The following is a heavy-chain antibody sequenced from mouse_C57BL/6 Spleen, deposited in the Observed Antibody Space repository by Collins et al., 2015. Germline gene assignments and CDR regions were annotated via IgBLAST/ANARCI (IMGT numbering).Heavy chain of an antibody. J-gene: IGHJ3*01. CDR3: DDCDGRY. V-gene: IGHV14-3*02. CDR2: IDPANGNT. CDR1: GFSIKDTY. D-gene: IGHD2-4*01. Sequence: EVQLQQSGAELVKPGASVKLSCTVSGFSIKDTYMHWVKQRPEQGLEWIGRIDPANGNTKYDPKFQGKATITADTSSNTAYLQLSSLTSEDAAVYYCDDCDGRYWGQGALVTVSA.